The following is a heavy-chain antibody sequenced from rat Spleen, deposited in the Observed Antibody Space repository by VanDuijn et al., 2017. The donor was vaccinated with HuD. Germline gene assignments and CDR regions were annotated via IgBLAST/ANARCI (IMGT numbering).Heavy chain of an antibody. Sequence: QVQLKESGPGLVQPSQTLSLTCTVSGFSLTDYSVYWVRQPPGKGLEWMGRIQSGGSTDYNSALKSRLSISRDTSKSQVYLKMNRVQTEDTATYYCARDVILGYFDYWGQGVMVTVSS. CDR3: ARDVILGYFDY. CDR1: GFSLTDYS. CDR2: IQSGGST. V-gene: IGHV2-19*01. J-gene: IGHJ2*01.